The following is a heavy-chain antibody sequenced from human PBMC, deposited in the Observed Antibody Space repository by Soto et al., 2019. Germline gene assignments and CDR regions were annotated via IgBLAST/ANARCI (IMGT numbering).Heavy chain of an antibody. CDR3: AREFRGYCSSSICPEDHYFGLEV. D-gene: IGHD2-2*01. J-gene: IGHJ6*02. V-gene: IGHV4-59*01. Sequence: SETLSLTCTVSGGSISSYYWSWIRQPPGKGLEWIGYIYYSGSTNYNPSLKSRVTISVDTSKNQFSLKLSSVTAADTAVYYCAREFRGYCSSSICPEDHYFGLEVWGQGTTVNVSS. CDR1: GGSISSYY. CDR2: IYYSGST.